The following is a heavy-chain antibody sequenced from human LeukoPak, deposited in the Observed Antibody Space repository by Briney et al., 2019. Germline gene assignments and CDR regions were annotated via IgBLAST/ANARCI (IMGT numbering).Heavy chain of an antibody. J-gene: IGHJ3*02. Sequence: GGSLRLSCAASGFTFSSYEMNWVRQAPGKGLEWVSYISSSGSTIYYADPVKGRFTISRDNAKNSLYLQMNSLRAEDTAVYYCARVRYCSGGSCYSVDAFDIWGQGTMVTVSS. V-gene: IGHV3-48*03. CDR3: ARVRYCSGGSCYSVDAFDI. D-gene: IGHD2-15*01. CDR1: GFTFSSYE. CDR2: ISSSGSTI.